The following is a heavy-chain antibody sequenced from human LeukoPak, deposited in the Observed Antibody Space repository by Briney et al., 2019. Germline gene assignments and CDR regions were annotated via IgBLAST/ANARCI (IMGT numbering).Heavy chain of an antibody. CDR1: GFTFRSYW. J-gene: IGHJ4*02. D-gene: IGHD6-6*01. V-gene: IGHV3-7*03. CDR3: ASGTWYSSSQDY. CDR2: IKQDGSEK. Sequence: GGSLRLSCAASGFTFRSYWMRWVRQAPGKGLEWVANIKQDGSEKNYVDSVKGRFTISRDNAKNSLYLQMNSLRAEDTAVYYCASGTWYSSSQDYWGQGTLVTVSS.